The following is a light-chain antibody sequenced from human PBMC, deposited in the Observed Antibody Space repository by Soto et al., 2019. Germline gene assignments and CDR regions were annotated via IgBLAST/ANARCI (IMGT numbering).Light chain of an antibody. CDR2: EIN. V-gene: IGLV2-8*01. J-gene: IGLJ1*01. CDR3: SSFAGSNNFPYG. Sequence: QSVLTQPPSASGSPGQSVTISCTGTSSDVGAYDYVSWYQQHPGKAPKLMIYEINKRPSGVPDRFSGSKSGNTASLTVSGLQAEYEADYYCSSFAGSNNFPYGFGTGTQLTVL. CDR1: SSDVGAYDY.